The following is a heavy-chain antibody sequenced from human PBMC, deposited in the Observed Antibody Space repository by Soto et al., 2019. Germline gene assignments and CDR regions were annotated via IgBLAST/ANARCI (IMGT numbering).Heavy chain of an antibody. CDR1: GFTFDNYV. V-gene: IGHV3-23*01. Sequence: EVQLLESAGGLVQPGGTLRISCAATGFTFDNYVMNWVRLAPGKGLEWVSGISGSGDSTFYGDSVKGRFTISRDNSKNTLYLLMNTLRAEDTAVYFCARDAWALAGPDAYDIWGQGTLVTVSS. J-gene: IGHJ3*02. D-gene: IGHD6-19*01. CDR3: ARDAWALAGPDAYDI. CDR2: ISGSGDST.